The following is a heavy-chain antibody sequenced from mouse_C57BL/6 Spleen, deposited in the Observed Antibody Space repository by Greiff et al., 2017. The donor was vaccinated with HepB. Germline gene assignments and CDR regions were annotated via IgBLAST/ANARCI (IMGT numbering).Heavy chain of an antibody. V-gene: IGHV1-5*01. D-gene: IGHD1-1*01. J-gene: IGHJ4*01. CDR3: TRWITTVLYYYAMDY. CDR1: GYTFTSYW. Sequence: EVQLQQSGTVLARPGASVKMSCKTSGYTFTSYWMHWVKQRPGQGLEWIGAIYPGNSDTSYNQKFKGKAKLTAVTSASTAYMELSSLTNEDSAVYYCTRWITTVLYYYAMDYWGQGTSVTVSS. CDR2: IYPGNSDT.